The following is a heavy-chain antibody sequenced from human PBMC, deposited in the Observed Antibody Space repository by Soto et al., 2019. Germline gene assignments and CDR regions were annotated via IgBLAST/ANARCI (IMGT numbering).Heavy chain of an antibody. V-gene: IGHV4-4*02. CDR3: ARTGPYSSGNN. CDR2: IPSSGNT. J-gene: IGHJ4*02. CDR1: GTSVSGANW. Sequence: QVQLQESGPGLVDPLGTLSLTCAVSGTSVSGANWWGWVRQPPGKGLEWIGEIPSSGNTDYNPSLKRRVTISRDMSKNEFSLKLTSVTAADTAVYYCARTGPYSSGNNWGQGTLVTVSS. D-gene: IGHD3-22*01.